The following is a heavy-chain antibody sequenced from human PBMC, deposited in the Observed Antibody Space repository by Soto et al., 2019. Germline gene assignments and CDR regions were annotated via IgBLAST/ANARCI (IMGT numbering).Heavy chain of an antibody. Sequence: QLVESGGGLVQPGGSLRLSCAVSGFVFRNYWMAWARQAPGKGLEWVAVIKQDGSETHYVDSVRGRFTISRDNAKNSLFLQMHNLRVDDTAVYYCTRDWDSWGQGTLVTVSS. CDR1: GFVFRNYW. CDR2: IKQDGSET. CDR3: TRDWDS. V-gene: IGHV3-7*01. J-gene: IGHJ4*02.